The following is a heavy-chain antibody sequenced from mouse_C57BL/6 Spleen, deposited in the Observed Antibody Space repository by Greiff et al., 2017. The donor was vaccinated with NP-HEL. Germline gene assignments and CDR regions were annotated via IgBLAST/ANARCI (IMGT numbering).Heavy chain of an antibody. J-gene: IGHJ3*01. Sequence: QVQLKESGAELVKPGASVKLSCKASGYTFTSYWMHWVKQRPGQGLEWIGYINPSSGYTKYNQKFKDKATLTADKSSSTAYMQLSSLTYEDSAVYYCAPYYSNPWFAYWGQGTLVTVSA. CDR3: APYYSNPWFAY. CDR1: GYTFTSYW. V-gene: IGHV1-7*01. CDR2: INPSSGYT. D-gene: IGHD2-5*01.